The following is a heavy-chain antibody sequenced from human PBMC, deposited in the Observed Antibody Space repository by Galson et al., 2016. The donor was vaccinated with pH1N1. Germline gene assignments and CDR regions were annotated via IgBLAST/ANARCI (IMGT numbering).Heavy chain of an antibody. J-gene: IGHJ2*01. V-gene: IGHV1-69*01. D-gene: IGHD3-22*01. Sequence: VKVSCKASGGTFGSYGINWVRPAPGQGLEWMGGIIPIFNTAKYAQNFQGRVTITADESTTTAYMELSSLRSEDTAVYFCAREDYYDTDLSDWYFDLWGRGTLLTVSS. CDR3: AREDYYDTDLSDWYFDL. CDR2: IIPIFNTA. CDR1: GGTFGSYG.